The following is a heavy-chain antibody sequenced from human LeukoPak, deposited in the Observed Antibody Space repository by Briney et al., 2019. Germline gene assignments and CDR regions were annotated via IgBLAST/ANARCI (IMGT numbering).Heavy chain of an antibody. CDR1: GGSISSYY. J-gene: IGHJ4*02. V-gene: IGHV4-4*07. CDR3: ARDRHYYDSSGYFPAFAY. CDR2: IYTSGST. D-gene: IGHD3-22*01. Sequence: SETLSLTCTVSGGSISSYYWSWIRQPAGKGLEWIGRIYTSGSTNYNPSPKSRVTMTVDTPRNQFSLKLNSVTAADTAVYYCARDRHYYDSSGYFPAFAYWGQGTLVTVSS.